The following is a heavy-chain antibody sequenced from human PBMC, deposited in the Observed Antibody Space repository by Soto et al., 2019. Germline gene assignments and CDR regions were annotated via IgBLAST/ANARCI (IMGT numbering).Heavy chain of an antibody. CDR2: ISAYNGNT. Sequence: ASVKVSCKASGYTFTSYGISWVRQAPGQGLEWMGWISAYNGNTNYAQKLQGRVTMTTDTSTSTAYMELSSLRSDDTAVYYCARDIRVGYCSSTSCHPYAFDIWGQGTTVTVSS. CDR3: ARDIRVGYCSSTSCHPYAFDI. V-gene: IGHV1-18*01. D-gene: IGHD2-2*03. J-gene: IGHJ3*02. CDR1: GYTFTSYG.